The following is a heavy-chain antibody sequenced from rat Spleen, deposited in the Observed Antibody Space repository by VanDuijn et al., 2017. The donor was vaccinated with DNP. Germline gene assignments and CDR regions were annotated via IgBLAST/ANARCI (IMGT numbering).Heavy chain of an antibody. J-gene: IGHJ4*01. CDR3: AREAAGVDA. CDR1: GYSITSSSR. Sequence: EVQLQESGPGLLKPSQSLSLTCSVTGYSITSSSRWNWIRRFPGNKLEWMGYINSAGSTDYNPSLKGRISITRDTSKNQFFLQVNSVTTEDTAIYYCAREAAGVDAWGQGTSVTVSS. CDR2: INSAGST. V-gene: IGHV3-3*01. D-gene: IGHD1-4*01.